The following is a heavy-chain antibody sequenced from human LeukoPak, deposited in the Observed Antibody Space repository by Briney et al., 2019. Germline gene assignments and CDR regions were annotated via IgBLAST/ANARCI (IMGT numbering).Heavy chain of an antibody. CDR3: ARGSYSIAVAVRD. V-gene: IGHV3-74*01. D-gene: IGHD6-19*01. Sequence: PGGSLRLSCAASGFTFSSYWMHWVRQAPGKGLAWVSRINSDGSSTSYADSVKGRFTISRDNSKNTLYLQMNSLRAEDTAVYYCARGSYSIAVAVRDWGQGTLVTVSS. J-gene: IGHJ4*02. CDR2: INSDGSST. CDR1: GFTFSSYW.